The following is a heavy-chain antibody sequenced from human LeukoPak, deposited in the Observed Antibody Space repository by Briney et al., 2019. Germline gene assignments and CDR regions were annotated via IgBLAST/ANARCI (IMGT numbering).Heavy chain of an antibody. CDR3: ARRGDGSGWSDSYYYMDV. CDR2: IYYSGST. Sequence: SETLSLTCTVSGGSISSSSYYWGWIRHPPGKGLEWIGSIYYSGSTYYNPSLKSRVTISVDTSKNQFSLKLSSVTAADTAVYYCARRGDGSGWSDSYYYMDVWGKGTTVTVSS. J-gene: IGHJ6*03. CDR1: GGSISSSSYY. D-gene: IGHD6-19*01. V-gene: IGHV4-39*01.